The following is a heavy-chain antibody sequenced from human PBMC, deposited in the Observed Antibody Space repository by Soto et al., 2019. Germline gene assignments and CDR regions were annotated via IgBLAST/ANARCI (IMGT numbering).Heavy chain of an antibody. D-gene: IGHD3-3*01. CDR2: ISSDGTST. CDR1: GFTFSRYW. CDR3: ARVFTIFGVVDRNWFDP. J-gene: IGHJ5*02. V-gene: IGHV3-74*01. Sequence: GGSLRLSCAGSGFTFSRYWMHWVRQAPGKGLVWVSRISSDGTSTSYADSVKGRFTISRDNAKNTLYLQMISLRAEDTAVYYCARVFTIFGVVDRNWFDPWGQGTLVTVSS.